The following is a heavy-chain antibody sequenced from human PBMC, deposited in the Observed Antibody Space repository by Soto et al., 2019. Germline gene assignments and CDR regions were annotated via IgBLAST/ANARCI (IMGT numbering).Heavy chain of an antibody. V-gene: IGHV3-23*01. CDR1: GFTFSSYA. CDR2: XXGXGXXX. Sequence: GGSLRLSCAASGFTFSSYAISWVRQAPGKGLEWXSAXXGXGXXXYXXXSVKGRFTISRDNSKNTLYLQMNSLRAEDTAVYYCAKTRAMAHFDYWGQGTLVTVSS. CDR3: AKTRAMAHFDY. D-gene: IGHD5-18*01. J-gene: IGHJ4*02.